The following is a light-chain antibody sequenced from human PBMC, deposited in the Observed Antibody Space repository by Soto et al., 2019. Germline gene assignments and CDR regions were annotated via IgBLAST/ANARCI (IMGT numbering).Light chain of an antibody. CDR1: QVISSW. CDR3: HQASSFPLS. V-gene: IGKV1-12*01. J-gene: IGKJ4*01. CDR2: KAS. Sequence: DIQMTQSPSSLSASVGDRVTISGRASQVISSWLAWYQQKPGEAPNLLIYKASNLQTGVPSRFSGSGSGTDFTLTITNLQPEDFATYYCHQASSFPLSFGGGTKVDI.